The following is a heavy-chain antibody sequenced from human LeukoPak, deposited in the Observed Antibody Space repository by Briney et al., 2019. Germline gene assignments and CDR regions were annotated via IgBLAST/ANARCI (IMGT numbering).Heavy chain of an antibody. Sequence: GGSLRLSCAASGFTFSSYSMNWVRQAPGKGLEWVSSISSSSSYIYYADSVKGRFTISRDNAKNSLYLQMNSLRAEDTAVYYCARTQQLVLSVAYWGQGTLVTVSS. CDR1: GFTFSSYS. CDR3: ARTQQLVLSVAY. J-gene: IGHJ4*02. CDR2: ISSSSSYI. V-gene: IGHV3-21*01. D-gene: IGHD6-13*01.